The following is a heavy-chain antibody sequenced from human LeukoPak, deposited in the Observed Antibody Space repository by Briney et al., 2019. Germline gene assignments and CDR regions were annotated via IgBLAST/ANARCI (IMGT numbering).Heavy chain of an antibody. V-gene: IGHV4-59*08. J-gene: IGHJ4*02. Sequence: SETLSLTCTVSGGSISSYYWSWIRQPPGKGLEWIGYIYYSGSTNYNPSLKSRVTISVDTSKNQFSLKLSSVTAADTAVYYCARYSGSYLSPFDYWGQGTLVTVSS. D-gene: IGHD1-26*01. CDR1: GGSISSYY. CDR3: ARYSGSYLSPFDY. CDR2: IYYSGST.